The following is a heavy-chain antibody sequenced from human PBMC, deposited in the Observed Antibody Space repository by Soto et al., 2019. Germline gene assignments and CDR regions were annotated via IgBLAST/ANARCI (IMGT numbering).Heavy chain of an antibody. J-gene: IGHJ1*01. V-gene: IGHV4-59*01. CDR3: ARDRMVVIEYFQH. D-gene: IGHD2-21*01. CDR2: IYYSGST. CDR1: GGSISSYY. Sequence: QVQLQESGPGLVKPSETLSLTCTVSGGSISSYYWSWIRQPPGKGLEWIGYIYYSGSTNYNPSLKSRVTISVDTSKTKLSLKLSSVTAADTAVYYCARDRMVVIEYFQHWGQGTLVTVS.